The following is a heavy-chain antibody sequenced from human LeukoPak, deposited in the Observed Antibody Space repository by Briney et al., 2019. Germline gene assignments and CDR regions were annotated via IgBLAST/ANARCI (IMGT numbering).Heavy chain of an antibody. CDR2: IKEDGSET. D-gene: IGHD1-26*01. V-gene: IGHV3-7*01. J-gene: IGHJ4*02. CDR3: SRDEYSAVPSFRFDH. Sequence: GGSLRLSCAATRFTYLSYYMSGVRQTPGKGLEWLANIKEDGSETYYVDSVKGRFTISRDNAKNSLYLQVSSLRAQDTAVYYCSRDEYSAVPSFRFDHWGQGTLVTVST. CDR1: RFTYLSYY.